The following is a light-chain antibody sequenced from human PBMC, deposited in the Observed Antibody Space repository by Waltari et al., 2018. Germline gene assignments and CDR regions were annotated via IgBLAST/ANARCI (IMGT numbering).Light chain of an antibody. CDR3: QTWGTGIMV. Sequence: QIVLTQSPSASASLGASVKLTCTLSSGHSSYATVWHQQQPQKGPRYLMNLNTDGSHSKGDGIPDRVSGSRSGAEGYLTISSLQSDDEADYYCQTWGTGIMVFGGGTKLTVL. CDR1: SGHSSYA. CDR2: LNTDGSH. V-gene: IGLV4-69*01. J-gene: IGLJ3*02.